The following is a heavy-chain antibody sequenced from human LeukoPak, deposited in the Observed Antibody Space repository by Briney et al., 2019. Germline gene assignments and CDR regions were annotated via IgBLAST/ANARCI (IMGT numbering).Heavy chain of an antibody. J-gene: IGHJ4*02. D-gene: IGHD1-26*01. CDR2: IYYSGST. Sequence: SETLSLTCTVSGGSIRSYYWSWIRQPPGKGLEWIGYIYYSGSTNYNPSLKSRVTISVDTSKNQFSLKLSSVTAADTAVYYCARGVVGALNYWGQGTLVTVSS. CDR1: GGSIRSYY. V-gene: IGHV4-59*01. CDR3: ARGVVGALNY.